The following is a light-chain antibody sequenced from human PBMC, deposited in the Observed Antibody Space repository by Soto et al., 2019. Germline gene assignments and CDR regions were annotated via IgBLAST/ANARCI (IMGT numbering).Light chain of an antibody. CDR2: KAS. CDR3: QQYGSSPPWT. Sequence: DIQMTQSPSTLSASVGDRVTITCRASQSISSWLAWYQQKPGKAPKLLIYKASSLETGVPSRFSGSGSGTAFTLIISSLQPDDFSSYYCQQYGSSPPWTFGQGTKVEIK. CDR1: QSISSW. V-gene: IGKV1-5*03. J-gene: IGKJ1*01.